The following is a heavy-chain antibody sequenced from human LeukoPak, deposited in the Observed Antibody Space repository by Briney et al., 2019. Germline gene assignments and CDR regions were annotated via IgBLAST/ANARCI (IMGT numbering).Heavy chain of an antibody. Sequence: GGSLRLSCAASGFTFSSNYMSWVRQAPGKGLEWVSVIYSGSSSTYYTDSVKGRFTISRRNSKNTLYLQMNSLRAEDTAVYYCAKDGGSGWYVGSDYWGQGTLVTVSS. CDR2: IYSGSSST. D-gene: IGHD6-19*01. J-gene: IGHJ4*02. CDR1: GFTFSSNY. V-gene: IGHV3-53*04. CDR3: AKDGGSGWYVGSDY.